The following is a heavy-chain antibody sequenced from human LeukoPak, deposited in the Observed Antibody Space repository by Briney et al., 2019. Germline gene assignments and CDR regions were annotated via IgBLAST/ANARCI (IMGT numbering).Heavy chain of an antibody. CDR1: GFTVSSNY. J-gene: IGHJ4*02. CDR2: IYSGGST. Sequence: GGSLRLSCAASGFTVSSNYMSWVRQAPGKGLEWVSVIYSGGSTYYADSVKGRFTISRDNSKNTLYLQMNSLRAEDTAVYYCARVGSQATFDCWGQGTLVTASS. V-gene: IGHV3-53*01. D-gene: IGHD1-26*01. CDR3: ARVGSQATFDC.